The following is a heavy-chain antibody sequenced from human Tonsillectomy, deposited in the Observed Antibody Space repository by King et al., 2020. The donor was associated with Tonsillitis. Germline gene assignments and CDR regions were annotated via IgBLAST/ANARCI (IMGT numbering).Heavy chain of an antibody. V-gene: IGHV3-7*01. Sequence: VQLVEPGGGLVQPGGSLRLSCAASGFSFSSYWMSWVRQAPGKGPEWVANMRQDGGEIYYVDSVKGRFTISRDNARNSLFLQMNSLRAEDTAIYYCAREKVEGSSSGALFDYWGQGTLVTVSS. D-gene: IGHD1-26*01. CDR2: MRQDGGEI. J-gene: IGHJ4*02. CDR3: AREKVEGSSSGALFDY. CDR1: GFSFSSYW.